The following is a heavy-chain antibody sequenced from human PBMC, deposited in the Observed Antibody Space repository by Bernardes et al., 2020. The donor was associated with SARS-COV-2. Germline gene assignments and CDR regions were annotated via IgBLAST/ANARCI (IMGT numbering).Heavy chain of an antibody. J-gene: IGHJ3*02. CDR1: GFTFSSYA. D-gene: IGHD4-17*01. Sequence: GGSLRLSCAASGFTFSSYAMSWVRQAPGKGLVWVSAISGSGGSTYYADSVKGRFTISRDNSKNTLYLQMNSLRAEDTAVYYCAKVNYGGNAFDIWGQGTMVTVAS. CDR3: AKVNYGGNAFDI. V-gene: IGHV3-23*01. CDR2: ISGSGGST.